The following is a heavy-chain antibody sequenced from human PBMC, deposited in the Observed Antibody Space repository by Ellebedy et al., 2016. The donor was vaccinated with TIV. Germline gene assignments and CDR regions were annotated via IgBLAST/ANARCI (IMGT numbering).Heavy chain of an antibody. J-gene: IGHJ1*01. CDR3: AIDYYYSSGYYFDYFQH. V-gene: IGHV1-18*01. Sequence: ASVKVSCXASGYTFSSYGISWVRQAPGQGLEWMGWITNHNANIKYAQKFQGRVTMTTDTSTSTAFLELRSLRPDDTAVYYCAIDYYYSSGYYFDYFQHWGQGTLVTVSS. CDR2: ITNHNANI. CDR1: GYTFSSYG. D-gene: IGHD3-22*01.